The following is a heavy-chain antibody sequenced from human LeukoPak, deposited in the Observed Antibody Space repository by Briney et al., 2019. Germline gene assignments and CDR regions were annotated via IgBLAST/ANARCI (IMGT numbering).Heavy chain of an antibody. J-gene: IGHJ4*02. CDR2: MNIDGSIT. Sequence: GGSRRLSCAASGFTFSTYWMHWVRQAPGKGLVWVSHMNIDGSITTYADSVKGRFTISRDNAKNTLYLQMNSLRVDDTAVYYCARGTGGGDEYWGQGTLVTVSS. CDR3: ARGTGGGDEY. V-gene: IGHV3-74*01. D-gene: IGHD3-10*01. CDR1: GFTFSTYW.